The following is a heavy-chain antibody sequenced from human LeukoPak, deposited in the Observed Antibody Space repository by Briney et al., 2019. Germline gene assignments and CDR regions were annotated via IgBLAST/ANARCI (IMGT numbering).Heavy chain of an antibody. Sequence: GGTLRLSCAASGFTFSSYGMSWVRQAPGKGLEWVSAISVSGNTYHADSVKGRFTISRDSSKNTLYFQMNSLRAGDAAVYYCAKAPVTTCSGAYCYPFDYWSQGTLVTVSS. CDR1: GFTFSSYG. J-gene: IGHJ4*02. CDR3: AKAPVTTCSGAYCYPFDY. D-gene: IGHD2-15*01. CDR2: ISVSGNT. V-gene: IGHV3-23*01.